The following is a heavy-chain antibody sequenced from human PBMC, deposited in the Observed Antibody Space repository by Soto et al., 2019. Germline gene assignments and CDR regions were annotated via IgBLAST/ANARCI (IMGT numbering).Heavy chain of an antibody. J-gene: IGHJ6*02. CDR1: GASITSHY. V-gene: IGHV4-59*10. D-gene: IGHD4-17*01. CDR3: ARSSGDDFFYYGMDV. Sequence: SETLSLTCSVSGASITSHYWNWIRQSAGEGLQWIGRVYARGATNYNPSLKSRVTISGDTSKDQFSLKLTSVTAADTAVYYCARSSGDDFFYYGMDVWGHGTTVTVSS. CDR2: VYARGAT.